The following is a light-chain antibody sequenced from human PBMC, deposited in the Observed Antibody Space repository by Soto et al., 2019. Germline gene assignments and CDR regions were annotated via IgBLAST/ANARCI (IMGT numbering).Light chain of an antibody. CDR2: GTA. Sequence: DIQMTQSPSSLSASVGDRVTLTCRASQRISKYLNWYQVKSGKGPKLLIYGTATLQSGVPSRFSGSGYGTHCTLTISNLQPEDFAVYYCQQGYSPLLTFGGGTRVEIK. J-gene: IGKJ4*01. V-gene: IGKV1-39*01. CDR3: QQGYSPLLT. CDR1: QRISKY.